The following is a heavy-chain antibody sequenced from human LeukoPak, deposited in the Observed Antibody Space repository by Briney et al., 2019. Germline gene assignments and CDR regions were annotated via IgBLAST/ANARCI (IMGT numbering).Heavy chain of an antibody. D-gene: IGHD2-2*01. CDR3: ARSLSSPVTNY. Sequence: GGSLRLPCAASGFPFSDHWMNWVRQAPGKGLEWVANMNLDGSETYYVDSVKGRFTISRDNAKSTLYLQLDSLRVEDTAMYYCARSLSSPVTNYWGQGTLVTVSS. CDR1: GFPFSDHW. J-gene: IGHJ4*02. CDR2: MNLDGSET. V-gene: IGHV3-7*01.